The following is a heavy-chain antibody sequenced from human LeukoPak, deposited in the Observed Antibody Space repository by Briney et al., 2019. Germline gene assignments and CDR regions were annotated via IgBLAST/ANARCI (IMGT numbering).Heavy chain of an antibody. J-gene: IGHJ3*02. Sequence: ASVKVSCKASGGTFSSYAISWVRQAPGRGLEWMGWSNPYNGNTNYAQKLQGRVAMTTDTSTSTAYMELSLLRSDDTAVYYCARVVTAAGGDAFDIWGQGTVVTVSS. CDR2: SNPYNGNT. D-gene: IGHD6-25*01. CDR1: GGTFSSYA. V-gene: IGHV1-18*01. CDR3: ARVVTAAGGDAFDI.